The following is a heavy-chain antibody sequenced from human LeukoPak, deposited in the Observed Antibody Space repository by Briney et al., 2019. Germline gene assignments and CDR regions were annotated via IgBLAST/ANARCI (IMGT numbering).Heavy chain of an antibody. CDR1: GFTFSSYG. J-gene: IGHJ1*01. D-gene: IGHD1-1*01. V-gene: IGHV3-30*18. CDR2: ISYDGSNK. CDR3: AKDGTTDSPAEYFPH. Sequence: GGSLRLSCAASGFTFSSYGMHWVRQAPGKGLEWVAVISYDGSNKYYADSVKGRFTISRDNSKNTLYLQMNSLRAEDTAVYYCAKDGTTDSPAEYFPHCGQGTLVTVSS.